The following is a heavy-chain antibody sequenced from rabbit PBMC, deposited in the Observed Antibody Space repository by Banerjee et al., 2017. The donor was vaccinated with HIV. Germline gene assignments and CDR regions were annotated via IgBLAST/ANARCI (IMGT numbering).Heavy chain of an antibody. CDR1: GFSFSNKYV. D-gene: IGHD8-1*01. V-gene: IGHV1S45*01. CDR3: ARGGVSSFYGLDL. CDR2: INTSSGNA. Sequence: QEQLEESGGDLVKPEGSLTLTCTASGFSFSNKYVMCWVRQAPGKGLEWIACINTSSGNAVYANWAKGRFTISKTSSTTVTLQMTSLTAADTATYFCARGGVSSFYGLDLWGPVTLVTVS. J-gene: IGHJ3*01.